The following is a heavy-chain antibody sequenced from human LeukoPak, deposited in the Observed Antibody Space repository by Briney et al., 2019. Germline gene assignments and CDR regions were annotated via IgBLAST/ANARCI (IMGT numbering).Heavy chain of an antibody. CDR3: ARDGTAAGLYFDL. Sequence: PGGSLRLSCAVSGFTFSSYWMNWVRQAPGKGLEWVASIKQDGGEKSYVDSVKGRFTISRDNAKNSLYLQMSSQRAEDTAVYYCARDGTAAGLYFDLWGQGTLVTVSS. CDR1: GFTFSSYW. J-gene: IGHJ4*01. V-gene: IGHV3-7*01. CDR2: IKQDGGEK. D-gene: IGHD6-13*01.